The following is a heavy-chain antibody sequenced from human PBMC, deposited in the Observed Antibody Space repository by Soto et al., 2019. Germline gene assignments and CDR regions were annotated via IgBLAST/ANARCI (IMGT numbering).Heavy chain of an antibody. Sequence: SETLSLTCTVSCGSISSNYWTWIRQPPGKGLEWIGYVYNSGSTNYNPSLKSRVTISEDTSKSQFSLKVNSMTAADTAVYYCARYRREAVAGYTLGNWGQGILVTVSS. D-gene: IGHD6-13*01. CDR3: ARYRREAVAGYTLGN. J-gene: IGHJ4*02. CDR1: CGSISSNY. CDR2: VYNSGST. V-gene: IGHV4-59*01.